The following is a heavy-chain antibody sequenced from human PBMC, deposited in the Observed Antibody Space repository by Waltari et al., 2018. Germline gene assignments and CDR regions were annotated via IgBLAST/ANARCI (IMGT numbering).Heavy chain of an antibody. Sequence: QVQLQQWGAGLLKPSETLSLTCAVYGGSFSGYYWSWIRQPPGKGLEWIGEINHSGSTNYNPSLKSRVTISVDTSTSTVYMELSSLRSEDTAVYYCAWEPESGAFDIWGQGTMVTVSS. CDR1: GGSFSGYY. CDR2: INHSGST. CDR3: AWEPESGAFDI. J-gene: IGHJ3*02. D-gene: IGHD1-1*01. V-gene: IGHV4-34*01.